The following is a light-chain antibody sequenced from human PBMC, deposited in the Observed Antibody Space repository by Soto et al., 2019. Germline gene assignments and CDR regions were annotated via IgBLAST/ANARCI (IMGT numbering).Light chain of an antibody. V-gene: IGLV2-11*01. Sequence: QAVVTQPRSVSGSPGQSVTISCTGTSSDVGGYNYVSWYQQNPGKAPKLMIYDVSKRPSGVPDRFSGSKSGNTASLTISGLQAEDEADYYCCSYAGSYPWVFGGGTKVTVL. CDR2: DVS. J-gene: IGLJ2*01. CDR3: CSYAGSYPWV. CDR1: SSDVGGYNY.